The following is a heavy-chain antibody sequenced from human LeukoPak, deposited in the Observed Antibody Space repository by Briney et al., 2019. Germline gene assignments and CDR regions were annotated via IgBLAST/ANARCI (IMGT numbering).Heavy chain of an antibody. V-gene: IGHV3-48*03. CDR1: GFTFSSYE. CDR2: ISSSGSTM. Sequence: PGGSLRLSCAASGFTFSSYEMNWVRQAPGKGLEWVSYISSSGSTMYYADSVKGRFTISRDNAKNSLYLQVNSLRAEDTAVYYCAELGITMIGGVWGKGTTVTISP. CDR3: AELGITMIGGV. J-gene: IGHJ6*04. D-gene: IGHD3-10*02.